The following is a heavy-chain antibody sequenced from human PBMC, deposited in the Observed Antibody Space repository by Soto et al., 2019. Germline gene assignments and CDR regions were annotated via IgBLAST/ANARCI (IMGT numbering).Heavy chain of an antibody. D-gene: IGHD4-17*01. V-gene: IGHV4-39*01. J-gene: IGHJ4*02. CDR3: ARGTVTTGGEIDY. CDR1: GGSISSSSYY. CDR2: IYYSGST. Sequence: QLQLQESGPGLVKPSETLSLTCTVSGGSISSSSYYWGWIRQPPGKGLEWIGSIYYSGSTYYNPSLKSRVTISVDTSKNQFSLKLSSVTAADTAVYYCARGTVTTGGEIDYWGQGTLVTVSS.